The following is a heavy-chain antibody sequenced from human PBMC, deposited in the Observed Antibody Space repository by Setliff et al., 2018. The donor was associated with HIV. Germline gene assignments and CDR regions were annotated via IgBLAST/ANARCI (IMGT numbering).Heavy chain of an antibody. CDR1: GGSIMTGDW. D-gene: IGHD3-10*01. V-gene: IGHV4-4*02. J-gene: IGHJ6*03. Sequence: SETLSLTCAVPGGSIMTGDWWSWVRQSPGKRLEWIGEISHSGSTNYNPSLRSRVTMSVDKSNNQFSLKLSSVTAADTAVYYCARDYYDDTYYSPGIYYLYYMDVWGKGTTVTVSS. CDR2: ISHSGST. CDR3: ARDYYDDTYYSPGIYYLYYMDV.